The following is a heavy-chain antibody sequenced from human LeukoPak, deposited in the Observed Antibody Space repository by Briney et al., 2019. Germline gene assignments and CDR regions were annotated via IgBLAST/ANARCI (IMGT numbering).Heavy chain of an antibody. V-gene: IGHV1-18*01. CDR3: ARVLGSSATGYYFDY. D-gene: IGHD6-19*01. CDR2: ISAYNGNT. J-gene: IGHJ4*02. Sequence: ASVKVSCKASGYTFTSYGISWVRQAPGQGLEWMGWISAYNGNTNYAQKLQGRATMTTDTSTSTAYMELRSLRSDDTAVYYCARVLGSSATGYYFDYWGQGTLVTVSS. CDR1: GYTFTSYG.